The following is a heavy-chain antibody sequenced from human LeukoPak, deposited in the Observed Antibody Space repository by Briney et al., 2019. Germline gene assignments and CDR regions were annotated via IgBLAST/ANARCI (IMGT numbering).Heavy chain of an antibody. D-gene: IGHD3-16*02. J-gene: IGHJ4*02. CDR2: TYYRSKWYN. CDR1: GDSVSSNSAA. V-gene: IGHV6-1*01. Sequence: SQTLSLTCAISGDSVSSNSAAWNWIRQPPSRGLEWLGRTYYRSKWYNDYAVSVKSRITINPDTSKNQFSLQLNSVTPEDTAVYYCARDLTNYDYVWGSYRYTRTIDYWGQGTLVTVSS. CDR3: ARDLTNYDYVWGSYRYTRTIDY.